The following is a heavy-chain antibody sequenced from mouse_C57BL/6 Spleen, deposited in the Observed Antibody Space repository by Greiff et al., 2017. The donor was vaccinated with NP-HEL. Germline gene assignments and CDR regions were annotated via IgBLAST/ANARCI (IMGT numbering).Heavy chain of an antibody. J-gene: IGHJ4*01. D-gene: IGHD1-1*01. CDR1: GFSFNTYA. CDR3: VRHGLLRTYAMDD. Sequence: EVKLQESGGGLVQPKGSLKLSCAASGFSFNTYAMNWVRQAPGKGLEWVARIRSKSNNYATYYADSVKDRFTISRDDSESMLYLQMNNLKTEDTAMYYCVRHGLLRTYAMDDWGQGTSVTVSS. CDR2: IRSKSNNYAT. V-gene: IGHV10-1*01.